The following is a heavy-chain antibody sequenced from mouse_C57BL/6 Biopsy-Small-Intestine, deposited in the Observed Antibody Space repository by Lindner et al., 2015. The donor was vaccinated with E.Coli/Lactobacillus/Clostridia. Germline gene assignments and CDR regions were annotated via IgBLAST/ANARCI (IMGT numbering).Heavy chain of an antibody. CDR3: ARELYYYGSSYWYFDV. J-gene: IGHJ1*03. CDR2: INPSTGGT. D-gene: IGHD1-1*01. Sequence: VQLQESGPELVKPGASVKISCKASGYSFTGYYMNWVKQSPEKSLEWIGEINPSTGGTTYNQKFKAKATLTVDKSSSTAYMQLKSLTSEDSAVYYCARELYYYGSSYWYFDVWGTGTTVTVSS. CDR1: GYSFTGYY. V-gene: IGHV1-42*01.